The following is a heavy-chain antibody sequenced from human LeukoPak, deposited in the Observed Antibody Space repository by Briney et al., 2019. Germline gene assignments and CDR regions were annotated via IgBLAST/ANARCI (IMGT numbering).Heavy chain of an antibody. J-gene: IGHJ4*02. V-gene: IGHV3-53*01. Sequence: HGGSLRLSCAASGFTVSTNYMSWGRQAPGKGLEWVSIIYSGGSTFYADSVKGRLTISRDNSKNTLYLQMNSLRAKDTAVYYCARGAYSSGWYFDYWVQGTLDTVTS. CDR2: IYSGGST. D-gene: IGHD6-19*01. CDR1: GFTVSTNY. CDR3: ARGAYSSGWYFDY.